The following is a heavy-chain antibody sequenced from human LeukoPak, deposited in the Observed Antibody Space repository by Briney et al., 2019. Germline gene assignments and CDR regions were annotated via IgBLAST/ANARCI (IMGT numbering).Heavy chain of an antibody. J-gene: IGHJ4*02. Sequence: SETLSLTCAVYGGSFSGYYWSWIRQPPGKGLEWIGEINHSGSTNYNPSLKSRVTISVDTSKNQFSLKLSSVTAADTAVYYCARGRGYYDSSGYYHYYLDYWGQGTLVTVSS. D-gene: IGHD3-22*01. CDR3: ARGRGYYDSSGYYHYYLDY. CDR1: GGSFSGYY. CDR2: INHSGST. V-gene: IGHV4-34*01.